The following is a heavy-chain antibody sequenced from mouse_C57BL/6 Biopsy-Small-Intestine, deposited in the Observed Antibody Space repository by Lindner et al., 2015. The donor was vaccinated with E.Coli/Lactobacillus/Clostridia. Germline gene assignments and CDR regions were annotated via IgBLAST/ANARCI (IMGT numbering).Heavy chain of an antibody. D-gene: IGHD2-3*01. J-gene: IGHJ2*01. V-gene: IGHV5-17*01. Sequence: VQLQESGGGLVKPGGSLKLSCAAFGFTFSDYGMNWVRQAPEKGLEWVAYISSVSSLIYYADTVKGRFTIPRDNAKNTLFLQMTSLRSEDTAMYYCTRRSLDGYFFDYWGQGTTLTVSS. CDR1: GFTFSDYG. CDR2: ISSVSSLI. CDR3: TRRSLDGYFFDY.